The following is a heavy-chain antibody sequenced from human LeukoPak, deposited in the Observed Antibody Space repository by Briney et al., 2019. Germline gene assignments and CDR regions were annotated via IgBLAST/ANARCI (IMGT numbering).Heavy chain of an antibody. CDR1: VFSLISYG. J-gene: IGHJ4*02. CDR3: AKRPSDYGDYVTYFDY. V-gene: IGHV3-30*18. CDR2: ISDEGRNK. D-gene: IGHD4-17*01. Sequence: GGSLRLSSAPSVFSLISYGMHWVRQAPGKGLGWVGVISDEGRNKKYADSVKGRFTISRDNSKDTLYLQMNSLRDEDTAVYYCAKRPSDYGDYVTYFDYWGQGTLVTVSS.